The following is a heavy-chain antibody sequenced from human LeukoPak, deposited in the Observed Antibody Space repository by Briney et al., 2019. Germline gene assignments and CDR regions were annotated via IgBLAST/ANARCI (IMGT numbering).Heavy chain of an antibody. CDR2: IYYSGST. CDR3: ARHRSSSWSNDAFDI. V-gene: IGHV4-59*08. Sequence: SETLSLTCTVSGGSISSYYWSCIRQPPGKGLEWIGYIYYSGSTNYNPFLKSRVTISVDTSKNQFSLKLSSVTAADTAVYYCARHRSSSWSNDAFDIWGQGTMVTVSS. D-gene: IGHD6-13*01. CDR1: GGSISSYY. J-gene: IGHJ3*02.